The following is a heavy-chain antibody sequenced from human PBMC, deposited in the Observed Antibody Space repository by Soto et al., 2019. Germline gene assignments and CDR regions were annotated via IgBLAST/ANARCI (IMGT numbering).Heavy chain of an antibody. J-gene: IGHJ4*02. CDR1: GFTFSSYG. D-gene: IGHD2-15*01. Sequence: QVQLVESGGGVVQPGRSLRLSCAASGFTFSSYGMHWVRQAPGKGLEWVAVISYDGSNKYYADSVKGRFTISRDNSKNTLYLQMNSLRAEDTAVYYCAKDLDVGAAVFDYWGQGTLVTVSS. CDR3: AKDLDVGAAVFDY. CDR2: ISYDGSNK. V-gene: IGHV3-30*18.